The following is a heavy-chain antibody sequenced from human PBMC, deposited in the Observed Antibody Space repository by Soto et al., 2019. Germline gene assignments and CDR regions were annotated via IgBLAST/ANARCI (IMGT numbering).Heavy chain of an antibody. J-gene: IGHJ4*02. CDR3: TKASGTMVRGAIDY. CDR2: FSWYSGGI. V-gene: IGHV3-9*01. CDR1: GFNFDASA. Sequence: EVQLVESGGGLVQPGWSLRLSCAASGFNFDASAMHWVRQAPGKGLEWVSGFSWYSGGIGYADSVKGRFTISRDNFKNTLYLQMNSLSAEDTAVYYCTKASGTMVRGAIDYWGQGTLVTVSS. D-gene: IGHD3-10*01.